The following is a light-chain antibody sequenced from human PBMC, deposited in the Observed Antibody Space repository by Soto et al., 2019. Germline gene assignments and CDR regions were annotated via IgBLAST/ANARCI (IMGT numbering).Light chain of an antibody. CDR1: QSVSSSY. V-gene: IGKV3-20*01. J-gene: IGKJ3*01. CDR3: QQYGSSPVT. Sequence: EIVLTQSPGTLSLSPGERATLSCRASQSVSSSYLAWYQQKPGQAPRLLIYGASSRDTGIPDRFSGSGFGTDFTLTISRLEPEDLAVYYCQQYGSSPVTFGPGTKVDIK. CDR2: GAS.